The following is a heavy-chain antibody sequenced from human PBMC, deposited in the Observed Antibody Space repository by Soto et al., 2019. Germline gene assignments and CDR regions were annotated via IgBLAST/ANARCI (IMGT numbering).Heavy chain of an antibody. CDR1: GGSISSSY. Sequence: QVQLQESGPGLVKPSETLSLTCTVSGGSISSSYWSWILQPPGKGLEWIGYVYNSGGTNYNPSLKSRVTISVDTSKNQFSLKLSSVTAADTAMYFCAGASSSSWAEFDCWGQGTLVTVSS. D-gene: IGHD6-13*01. CDR3: AGASSSSWAEFDC. CDR2: VYNSGGT. V-gene: IGHV4-59*01. J-gene: IGHJ4*02.